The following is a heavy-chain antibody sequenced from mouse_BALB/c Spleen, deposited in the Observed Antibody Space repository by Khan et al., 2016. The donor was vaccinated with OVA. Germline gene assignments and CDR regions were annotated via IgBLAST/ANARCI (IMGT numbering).Heavy chain of an antibody. Sequence: QVRLQQSGAELAKPGASVKMSCKASGYTFTTYWMHWVKQRPGQGLEWIGYINPTSGYTDYNEKFKDRGTLSADKSSSTAYMQLSSLTSEDSAVYYCTRDRIDYWGQGTTLTVSS. CDR2: INPTSGYT. CDR3: TRDRIDY. V-gene: IGHV1-7*01. CDR1: GYTFTTYW. J-gene: IGHJ2*01.